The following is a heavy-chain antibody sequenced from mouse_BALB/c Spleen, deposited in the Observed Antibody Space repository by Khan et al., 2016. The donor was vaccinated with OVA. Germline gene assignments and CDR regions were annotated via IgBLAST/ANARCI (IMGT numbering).Heavy chain of an antibody. Sequence: EVELVESGGGLVKPGGSLKLSCEASGFTFSDYYMYWVRQTPEKRLEWVATISGVGSSIYYLDNVKGRFTISRVTAKNNLYLQMNSLKSEDTAMYYCIRGYYGDPFAYWGHGTLVTVSA. J-gene: IGHJ3*01. D-gene: IGHD2-13*01. CDR1: GFTFSDYY. CDR2: ISGVGSSI. V-gene: IGHV5-4*02. CDR3: IRGYYGDPFAY.